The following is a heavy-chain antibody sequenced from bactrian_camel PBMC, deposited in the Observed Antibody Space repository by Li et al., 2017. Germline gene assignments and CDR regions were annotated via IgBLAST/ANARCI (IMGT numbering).Heavy chain of an antibody. CDR1: GYTYSSHC. CDR3: AADDSACWRGGKWTH. Sequence: HVQLVVSGGGSVQAGESLTISCAASGYTYSSHCMAWFRQAPGKEREGVAAIWPGGGSTWYAPSVKSRFTIIPDSDKNTGYLQMSSLKPEDTAKYYCAADDSACWRGGKWTHWGQGTQVTVS. J-gene: IGHJ4*01. D-gene: IGHD1*01. CDR2: IWPGGGST. V-gene: IGHV3S1*01.